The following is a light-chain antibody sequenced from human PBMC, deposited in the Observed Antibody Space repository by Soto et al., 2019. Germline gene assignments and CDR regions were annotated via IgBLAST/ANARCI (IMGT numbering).Light chain of an antibody. V-gene: IGKV1-5*03. CDR2: KAS. Sequence: DIQMTQSPSTLSASVGDRVTITCRASQSTSSWLAWYQQKPWKAPKLLIYKASILENGVPSRFSGSGSGTEFTLTISSLQPDDFATYFCQQLWTFGQGTKVEIK. CDR3: QQLWT. CDR1: QSTSSW. J-gene: IGKJ1*01.